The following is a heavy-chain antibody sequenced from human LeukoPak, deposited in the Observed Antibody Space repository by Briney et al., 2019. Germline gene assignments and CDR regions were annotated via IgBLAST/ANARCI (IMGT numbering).Heavy chain of an antibody. CDR2: ISYDGSNK. J-gene: IGHJ4*02. Sequence: GGSLRLSCAASGFTFSSYGMHWVRQAPGKGLEWVAVISYDGSNKYYADSVKGRFTISRDNSKNTLYLQMNSLRAEDTAVYYCAKDLYGYLDYWGQGTLVTVSS. CDR1: GFTFSSYG. CDR3: AKDLYGYLDY. V-gene: IGHV3-30*18. D-gene: IGHD3-10*01.